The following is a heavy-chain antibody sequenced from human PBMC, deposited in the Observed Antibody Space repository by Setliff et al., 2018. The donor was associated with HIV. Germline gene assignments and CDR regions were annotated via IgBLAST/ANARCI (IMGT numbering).Heavy chain of an antibody. V-gene: IGHV4-4*09. D-gene: IGHD3-10*01. CDR1: GGSISSYC. J-gene: IGHJ5*02. CDR2: IFSSGST. Sequence: SETLSLTCTVSGGSISSYCWNWIRQSPGRGLERIGFIFSSGSTKYNPSLQSRVTMSIDTSKNQFSLKLTSVTAADTAVYYCARRIDNSGTFPDKNWFDTWGQGGLVTVPQ. CDR3: ARRIDNSGTFPDKNWFDT.